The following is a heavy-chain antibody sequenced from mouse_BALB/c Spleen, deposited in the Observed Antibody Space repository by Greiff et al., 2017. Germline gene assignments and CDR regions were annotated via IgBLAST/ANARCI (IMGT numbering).Heavy chain of an antibody. CDR2: IRLKSNNYAT. V-gene: IGHV6-6*02. Sequence: EVKLMESGGGLVQPGGSMKLSCVASGFTFSNYWMNWVRQSPEKGLEWVAEIRLKSNNYATHYAESVKGRFTISRDDSKSSVYLQMNNLRAEDTGIYYCTRQGYHFSYAMDYWGQGTSVTVSS. CDR1: GFTFSNYW. J-gene: IGHJ4*01. CDR3: TRQGYHFSYAMDY. D-gene: IGHD2-14*01.